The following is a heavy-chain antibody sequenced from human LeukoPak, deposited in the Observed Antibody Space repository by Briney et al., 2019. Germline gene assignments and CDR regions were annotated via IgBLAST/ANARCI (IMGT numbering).Heavy chain of an antibody. Sequence: SETLSLTCTVSGGSISSYYWSWIRQPAGKGLEWIGRIYISGSTNYNPSLKSRVTMSVDTSKNQFSLKLSSVTAADTAVYYCARDRGYCSGDTCYNDYWGQGTLVTVSS. CDR2: IYISGST. CDR1: GGSISSYY. J-gene: IGHJ4*02. D-gene: IGHD2-15*01. CDR3: ARDRGYCSGDTCYNDY. V-gene: IGHV4-4*07.